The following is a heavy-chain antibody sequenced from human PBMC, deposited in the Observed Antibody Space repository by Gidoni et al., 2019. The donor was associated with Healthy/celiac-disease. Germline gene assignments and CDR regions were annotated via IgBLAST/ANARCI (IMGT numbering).Heavy chain of an antibody. J-gene: IGHJ4*02. D-gene: IGHD3-3*01. CDR2: LDYSGST. CDR1: GGSISSGGYY. CDR3: ARGAPRFGVVITYFDY. V-gene: IGHV4-31*03. Sequence: QVQLQESGPGLVKPSQTLSLTCTVSGGSISSGGYYWSWIRQHPGKGLEWIGYLDYSGSTYYTPSLKSRVTISVDTSKNQFSLKLSSVTAADTAVYYCARGAPRFGVVITYFDYWGQGTLVTVSS.